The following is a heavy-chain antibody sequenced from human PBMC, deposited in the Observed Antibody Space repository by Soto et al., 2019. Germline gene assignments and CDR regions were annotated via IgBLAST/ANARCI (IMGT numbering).Heavy chain of an antibody. Sequence: SETLSLTCTVTGGSINSSSYYWGWIRQPPGKGLEWIGTISYSGSNYYNPSLKSRVTISVDTSKNQFSLKLSSVTAADTAVYYCARLGYSGYNWGYFDYWGRGTLGTVSS. V-gene: IGHV4-39*01. D-gene: IGHD5-12*01. CDR3: ARLGYSGYNWGYFDY. CDR2: ISYSGSN. J-gene: IGHJ4*02. CDR1: GGSINSSSYY.